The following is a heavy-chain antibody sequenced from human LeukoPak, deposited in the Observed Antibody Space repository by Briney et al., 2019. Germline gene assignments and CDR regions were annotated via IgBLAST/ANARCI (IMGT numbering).Heavy chain of an antibody. Sequence: KPSETLSLTCAVYGGSFSGYYWSWIRQPPGKGLEWIGEINHSGSTNYNPSLKSRVTISVDTSKNQFSLKLSSVTAADTAVYYCARSSRGMVCAISGWFDPWGQGTLVAVSS. J-gene: IGHJ5*02. CDR3: ARSSRGMVCAISGWFDP. D-gene: IGHD2-8*01. V-gene: IGHV4-34*01. CDR1: GGSFSGYY. CDR2: INHSGST.